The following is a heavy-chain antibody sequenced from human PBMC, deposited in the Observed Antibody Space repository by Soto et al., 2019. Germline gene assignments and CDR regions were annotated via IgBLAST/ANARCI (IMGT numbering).Heavy chain of an antibody. V-gene: IGHV3-21*06. CDR2: IGSGGSP. J-gene: IGHJ4*02. D-gene: IGHD2-15*01. Sequence: EVQLVESGGGLVKPGGSLRLSCVVSGFTFSTCTMNWVRQAPGKGLEWVSSIGSGGSPYYADSVKGRFTISRDNAKNSLYLQMNSLRAEDTAVYYCAREVQPVVRREYDYWGQGTLVTVSS. CDR3: AREVQPVVRREYDY. CDR1: GFTFSTCT.